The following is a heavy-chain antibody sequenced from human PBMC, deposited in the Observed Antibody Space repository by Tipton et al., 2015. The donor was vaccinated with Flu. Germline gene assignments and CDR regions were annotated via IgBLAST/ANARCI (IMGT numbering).Heavy chain of an antibody. CDR3: ARGGGDSSGYYIDY. J-gene: IGHJ4*02. D-gene: IGHD3-22*01. CDR1: GGSFSGYY. CDR2: INHSGST. V-gene: IGHV4-34*01. Sequence: TLSLTYAVYGGSFSGYYWSWIRQPPGKGLEWIGEINHSGSTNYNPSLKSRVTISVDTSKNQFSLKLSSVTAADTAVYYCARGGGDSSGYYIDYWGQGTLVTVSS.